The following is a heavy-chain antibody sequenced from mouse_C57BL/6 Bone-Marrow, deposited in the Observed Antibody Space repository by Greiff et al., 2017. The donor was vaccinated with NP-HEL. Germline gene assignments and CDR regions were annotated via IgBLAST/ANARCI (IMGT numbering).Heavy chain of an antibody. CDR3: ARRGRYFDY. Sequence: EVHLVESGGDLVKPGGSLKLSCAASGFTFSSYGMSWVRQTPDKRLEWVATISSGGSYTYYPDSVQGRFTISRDNAKNTLYLQMSSLKSEDTAMYYCARRGRYFDYWGQGTTLTVSS. D-gene: IGHD1-1*01. V-gene: IGHV5-6*01. CDR2: ISSGGSYT. J-gene: IGHJ2*01. CDR1: GFTFSSYG.